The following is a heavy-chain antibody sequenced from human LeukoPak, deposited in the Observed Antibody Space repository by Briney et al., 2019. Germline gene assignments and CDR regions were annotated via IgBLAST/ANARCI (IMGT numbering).Heavy chain of an antibody. Sequence: SVKVSCKASGGTFSSYAISWVRQAPGQGLEWMGGIIPIFGTANYAQKFQGRVTITADKSTSTAYMELSSLTSEDTAVYYCARDSITMVRGVTYYYYYYMDVWGKGTTVTVSS. CDR2: IIPIFGTA. D-gene: IGHD3-10*01. CDR1: GGTFSSYA. V-gene: IGHV1-69*06. CDR3: ARDSITMVRGVTYYYYYYMDV. J-gene: IGHJ6*03.